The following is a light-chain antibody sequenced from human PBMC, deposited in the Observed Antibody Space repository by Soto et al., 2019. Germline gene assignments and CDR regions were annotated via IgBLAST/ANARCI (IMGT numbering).Light chain of an antibody. CDR1: QSVRRY. Sequence: EIVLTQSPATLSLSPGERATLSCRASQSVRRYLAWYQQRPGQAPRLLIYDASNRATGIPARFSGSGSGTDFTLTISSLEPEDFAIYYCHHRSDWPLTFGGGTKVEIK. J-gene: IGKJ4*01. CDR2: DAS. CDR3: HHRSDWPLT. V-gene: IGKV3-11*01.